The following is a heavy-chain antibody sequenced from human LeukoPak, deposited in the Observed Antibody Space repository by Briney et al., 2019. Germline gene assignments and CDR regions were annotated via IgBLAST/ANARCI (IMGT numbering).Heavy chain of an antibody. Sequence: SQTLSLTCAIYGDSVSNNSAAWNWIRQSPSRGLEWLGRTYYTSKWYNDYAISVKSRITINPDTSKTQFSLQLCSVTPEDTAVYCCVRVGYSSGWFDYWGQATLVTVSS. CDR1: GDSVSNNSAA. J-gene: IGHJ4*02. CDR3: VRVGYSSGWFDY. V-gene: IGHV6-1*01. CDR2: TYYTSKWYN. D-gene: IGHD6-19*01.